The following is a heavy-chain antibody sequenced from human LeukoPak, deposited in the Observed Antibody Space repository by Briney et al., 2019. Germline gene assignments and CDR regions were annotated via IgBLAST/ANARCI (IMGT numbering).Heavy chain of an antibody. D-gene: IGHD2-15*01. J-gene: IGHJ5*02. CDR3: AAYCSGGSCYSPWFDP. Sequence: TLSLTCAVSGGSISSGGYSWSWIRQPPGKGLEWIGYIYHSGSTYYNLSLKSRVTISVDRSKNQFSLKLSSVTAADTAVYYCAAYCSGGSCYSPWFDPWGQGTLVAVSS. CDR2: IYHSGST. CDR1: GGSISSGGYS. V-gene: IGHV4-30-2*01.